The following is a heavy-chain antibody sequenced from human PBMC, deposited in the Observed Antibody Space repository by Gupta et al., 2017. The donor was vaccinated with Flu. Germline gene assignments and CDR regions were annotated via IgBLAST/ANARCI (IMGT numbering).Heavy chain of an antibody. V-gene: IGHV3-49*03. CDR1: GFTFGDYA. J-gene: IGHJ4*02. D-gene: IGHD5-24*01. Sequence: EVHLVESGGDLVQPGRSLRLSCSCSGFTFGDYAMSWFRQAPGKGLEWVGLIRNRAVGGTIEYAASVKGRFIISRDDSKSVVYLQMNSLQSEDTAVYFCARGMATPIYWGQGTLVTVSS. CDR3: ARGMATPIY. CDR2: IRNRAVGGTI.